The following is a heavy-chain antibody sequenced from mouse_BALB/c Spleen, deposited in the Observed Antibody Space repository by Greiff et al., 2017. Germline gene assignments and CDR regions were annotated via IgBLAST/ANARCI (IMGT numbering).Heavy chain of an antibody. CDR2: INPSNGRT. CDR1: GYTFTSYW. V-gene: IGHV1S81*02. J-gene: IGHJ2*01. D-gene: IGHD2-3*01. CDR3: ARWDDGYF. Sequence: VQLQQPGAELVKPGASVKLSCKASGYTFTSYWMHWVKQRPGQGLEWIGEINPSNGRTNYNEKFKSKATLTVDKSSSTAYMQLSSLTSEDSAVYCCARWDDGYFWGQGTTLTVSS.